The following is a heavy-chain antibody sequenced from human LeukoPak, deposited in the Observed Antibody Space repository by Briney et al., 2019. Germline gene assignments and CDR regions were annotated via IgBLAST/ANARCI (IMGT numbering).Heavy chain of an antibody. V-gene: IGHV1-69*13. J-gene: IGHJ4*02. Sequence: SVNVSCKASGGTFSSYAISWVRQAPRQGLEWMGGIIPIFGTANNVQKFQGRVTITADESTSTAYMELRSLRSEDTAVYYCARVFLSSGYYYDYWGQGTLVTVSS. CDR3: ARVFLSSGYYYDY. CDR2: IIPIFGTA. CDR1: GGTFSSYA. D-gene: IGHD3-22*01.